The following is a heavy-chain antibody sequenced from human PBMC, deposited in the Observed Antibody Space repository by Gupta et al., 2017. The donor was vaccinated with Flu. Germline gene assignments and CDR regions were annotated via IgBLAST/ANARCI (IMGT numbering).Heavy chain of an antibody. CDR3: AREPIPATTAMEERGFDY. CDR2: INPNSGGT. V-gene: IGHV1-2*02. D-gene: IGHD5-18*01. J-gene: IGHJ4*02. Sequence: QVQLVQSGAEVKKPGASVKVSCKASGYTFTGYYMHWVRQAPGQGLEWMGWINPNSGGTNYAQKFQGRVTMTRDTSISTAYMELSRLRSDDTAVYYCAREPIPATTAMEERGFDYWGQGTLVTVSS. CDR1: GYTFTGYY.